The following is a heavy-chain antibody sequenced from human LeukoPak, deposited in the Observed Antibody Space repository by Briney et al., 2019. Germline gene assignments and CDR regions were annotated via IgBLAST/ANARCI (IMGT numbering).Heavy chain of an antibody. D-gene: IGHD3-3*01. V-gene: IGHV3-21*04. CDR1: GFTFSSYS. CDR3: AKCDQYYDFWSGYSSILYFDY. Sequence: GGSLRLSCAASGFTFSSYSMNWVRQAPGKGLEWVSSISSSSSYIYYADSVKGRFTISRDNSKNTLYLQMNSLRAEDTAVYYCAKCDQYYDFWSGYSSILYFDYWGQGTLVTVSS. CDR2: ISSSSSYI. J-gene: IGHJ4*02.